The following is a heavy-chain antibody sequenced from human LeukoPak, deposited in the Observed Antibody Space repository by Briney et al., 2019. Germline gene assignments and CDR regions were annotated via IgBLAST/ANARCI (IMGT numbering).Heavy chain of an antibody. Sequence: GGSLRLSCVASGFTFSTYWMSWIRQAPGKGLEWVSYISSSGTIIYYADSVKGRFTISRDNAKNSLYLQVNSLRVEDTAVFYCARGSGSYSFDYWGQGTLVTVSS. CDR1: GFTFSTYW. V-gene: IGHV3-11*01. J-gene: IGHJ4*02. CDR2: ISSSGTII. D-gene: IGHD1-26*01. CDR3: ARGSGSYSFDY.